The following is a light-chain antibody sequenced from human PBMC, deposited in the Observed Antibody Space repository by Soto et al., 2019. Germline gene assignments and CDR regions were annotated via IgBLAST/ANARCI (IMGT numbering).Light chain of an antibody. Sequence: EIVLTQSPATLSLSPGERATLSCRASQSVSSYLAWYQQKPGQAPRLLIYDASNRATGIPARFSGSGSGTDFTLTISSLEPEDFAVYSCQQRSNWPWTFRQGTKVEIK. V-gene: IGKV3-11*01. CDR2: DAS. J-gene: IGKJ1*01. CDR3: QQRSNWPWT. CDR1: QSVSSY.